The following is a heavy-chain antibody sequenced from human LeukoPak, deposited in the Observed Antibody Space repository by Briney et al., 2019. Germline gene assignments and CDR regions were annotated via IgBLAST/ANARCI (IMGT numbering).Heavy chain of an antibody. D-gene: IGHD3-10*01. CDR1: GGSISSYY. J-gene: IGHJ4*02. CDR3: ASSYYGSGSYYGIY. Sequence: SETLSLTCTVSGGSISSYYWSWIRQPAGKGLEWIGRIYTSGSTNYNPSLKSRVTMSVDTSKNQFSLKLSSVTAADTAVYYCASSYYGSGSYYGIYWGQGTLVTVSS. CDR2: IYTSGST. V-gene: IGHV4-4*07.